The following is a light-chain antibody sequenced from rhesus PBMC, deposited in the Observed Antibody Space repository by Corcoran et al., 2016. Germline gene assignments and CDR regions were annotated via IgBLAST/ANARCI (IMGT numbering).Light chain of an antibody. V-gene: IGKV1S14*01. CDR1: QDISNY. CDR3: QQHNTYPPT. CDR2: IAS. Sequence: DIQMTQSPSSLSASVGDTVTITCRASQDISNYLAWYQQKPGKAPTPRIYIASNLESGVPSRFSGSGSGKDFTITISSLQPEDFATYYCQQHNTYPPTFGGGTKVELK. J-gene: IGKJ4*01.